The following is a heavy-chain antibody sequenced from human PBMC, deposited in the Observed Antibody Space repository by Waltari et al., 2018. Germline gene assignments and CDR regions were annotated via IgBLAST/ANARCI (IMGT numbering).Heavy chain of an antibody. CDR3: AGVIGGWKSLYYYYGMDV. CDR1: GGSISSYY. Sequence: QVQLQESGPGLVKPSETLSLTCTVSGGSISSYYWSWIRQPAGKGLEWIGRIYTSGSTNYHPSPKSRVTMSVDTSKNQFSLKLSSVTGADTAVYYCAGVIGGWKSLYYYYGMDVWGQGTTVTVSS. D-gene: IGHD1-1*01. J-gene: IGHJ6*02. CDR2: IYTSGST. V-gene: IGHV4-4*07.